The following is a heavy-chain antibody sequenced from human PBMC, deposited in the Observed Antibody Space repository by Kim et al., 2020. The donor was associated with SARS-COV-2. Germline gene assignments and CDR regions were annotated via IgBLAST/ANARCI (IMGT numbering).Heavy chain of an antibody. CDR3: ARHPYCSGGSCYWGVFDY. J-gene: IGHJ4*02. Sequence: SRVTISVDTSKRQFSLKLSSVTAADTAVYYCARHPYCSGGSCYWGVFDYWGQGTLVTVSS. D-gene: IGHD2-15*01. V-gene: IGHV4-59*08.